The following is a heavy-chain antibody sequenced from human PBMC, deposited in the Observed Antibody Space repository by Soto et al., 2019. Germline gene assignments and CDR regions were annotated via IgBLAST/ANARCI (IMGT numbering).Heavy chain of an antibody. Sequence: VQLVQSGAEVKKPGSSVKLSCKASGGTFNRYTISWVRQAPGQGLEWMGGIIPIFGTANYAQKFQCRFGIIADELTTAVYMEPRRLGPEDTAVYYSALWGFREGHTTKYNYTGMDVWGQGTTVSVSS. CDR1: GGTFNRYT. V-gene: IGHV1-69*01. CDR2: IIPIFGTA. D-gene: IGHD3-10*01. CDR3: ALWGFREGHTTKYNYTGMDV. J-gene: IGHJ6*02.